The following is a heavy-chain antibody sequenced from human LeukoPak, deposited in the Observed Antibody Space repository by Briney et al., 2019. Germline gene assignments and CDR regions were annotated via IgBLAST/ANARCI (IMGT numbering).Heavy chain of an antibody. V-gene: IGHV4-4*07. D-gene: IGHD1-1*01. CDR3: ARDAFTGGAGLEYAFDI. Sequence: SETLPLTCTVSGGSISSYYWSWIRQPAGKGLEWIGRIYTSGSTNYNPSFKSRVTMSVDTSKNQFSLKLSSVTAADTAVYYCARDAFTGGAGLEYAFDIWGQGTMVTVSS. CDR2: IYTSGST. CDR1: GGSISSYY. J-gene: IGHJ3*02.